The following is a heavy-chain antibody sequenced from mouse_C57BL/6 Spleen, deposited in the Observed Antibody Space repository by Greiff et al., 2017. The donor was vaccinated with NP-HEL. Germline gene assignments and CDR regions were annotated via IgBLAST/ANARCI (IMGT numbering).Heavy chain of an antibody. CDR1: GYSFTGYY. J-gene: IGHJ1*03. V-gene: IGHV1-42*01. CDR2: INPSTGGT. D-gene: IGHD4-1*01. Sequence: EVHLVESGPELVKPGASVKISCKASGYSFTGYYMNWVKQSPEKSLEWIGEINPSTGGTTYNQKFKAKATMTVDKSSSTAYMQLKSLTSEDSAVYYCARLGDWYVDVWGTGTTVTVSS. CDR3: ARLGDWYVDV.